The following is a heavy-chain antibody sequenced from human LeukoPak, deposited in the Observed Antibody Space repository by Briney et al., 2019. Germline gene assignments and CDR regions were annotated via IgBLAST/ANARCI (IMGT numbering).Heavy chain of an antibody. J-gene: IGHJ4*02. D-gene: IGHD2-21*01. Sequence: PGGSLRLSCAASVFTFISYWMSGVRQAPGRGREGWANIKQDGSEKYYVDSVKGRFTISRDNAKNSLYLQMNSLRAEDTAVYYCARKGGLGDAFDYWGQGTLVTVSS. V-gene: IGHV3-7*01. CDR2: IKQDGSEK. CDR3: ARKGGLGDAFDY. CDR1: VFTFISYW.